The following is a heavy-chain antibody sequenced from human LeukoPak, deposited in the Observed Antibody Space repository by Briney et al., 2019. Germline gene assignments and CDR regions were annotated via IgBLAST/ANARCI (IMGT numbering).Heavy chain of an antibody. Sequence: SETLSLTCTVSGGSFSSYYWCWIRQPPEKALEWLWYIYYTGSTNYNPPLKSRVTISVDTAKNKFSLRLSSVTAADTAVYYCARGGSRQSSSSDFDYWGQGILVTVSS. CDR1: GGSFSSYY. V-gene: IGHV4-59*01. CDR2: IYYTGST. CDR3: ARGGSRQSSSSDFDY. D-gene: IGHD6-6*01. J-gene: IGHJ4*02.